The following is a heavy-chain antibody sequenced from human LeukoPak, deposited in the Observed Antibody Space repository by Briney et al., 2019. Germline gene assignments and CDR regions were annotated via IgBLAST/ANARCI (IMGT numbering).Heavy chain of an antibody. CDR3: ATYRQVMLPFEA. D-gene: IGHD5-18*01. J-gene: IGHJ5*02. V-gene: IGHV3-23*01. CDR2: TFQGGGEI. Sequence: GGSLRLSCAASGFTFSSYAMIWVRQPPGKGLEWVSSTFQGGGEIHYADSVRGRFTISRDNSRSTLFLQMNGLRGEDTAIYYCATYRQVMLPFEAWGQGTLVTVSS. CDR1: GFTFSSYA.